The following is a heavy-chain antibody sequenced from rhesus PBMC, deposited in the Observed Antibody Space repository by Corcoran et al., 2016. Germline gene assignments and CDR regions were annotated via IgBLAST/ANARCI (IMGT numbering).Heavy chain of an antibody. CDR2: ITYCGST. CDR3: ARGGSSGWFGY. D-gene: IGHD6-31*01. CDR1: GYSISSGYY. Sequence: QVQLQESGPGLVKPSETLSLTCAVSGYSISSGYYWSWIRHPPGKGLECMGYITYCGSTSYNPPLKSRVTISRDTAKNQFSLKLSSVTAADTAVYYCARGGSSGWFGYWGQGVLVTVSS. V-gene: IGHV4-122*02. J-gene: IGHJ4*01.